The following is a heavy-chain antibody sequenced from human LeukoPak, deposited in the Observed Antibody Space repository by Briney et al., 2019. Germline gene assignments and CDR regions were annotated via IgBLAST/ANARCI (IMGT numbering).Heavy chain of an antibody. CDR3: ARMHYYDSSGYDWFDP. CDR2: ISAYNGNT. D-gene: IGHD3-22*01. J-gene: IGHJ5*02. V-gene: IGHV1-18*04. CDR1: GYTFTGYY. Sequence: ASVKVSCKASGYTFTGYYMHWVRQAPGQGLEWMGWISAYNGNTNYAQKLQGRVTMTTDTSTSTAYMELRSLRSDDTAVYYCARMHYYDSSGYDWFDPWGQGTLVTVSS.